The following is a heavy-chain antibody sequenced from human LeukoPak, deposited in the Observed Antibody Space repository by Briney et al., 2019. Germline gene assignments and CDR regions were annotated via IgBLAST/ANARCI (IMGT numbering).Heavy chain of an antibody. CDR2: IRYDGSNK. CDR3: AKSGGGYYYYYYYMDV. D-gene: IGHD2-15*01. Sequence: HPGGSLRLSCAASGFTFSSYVMHWVRQAPGKGLEWVAFIRYDGSNKYYADSVKGRFTISRDNSKNTLYLQMNSLRAEDTAVYYCAKSGGGYYYYYYYMDVWGKGTTVTISS. J-gene: IGHJ6*03. CDR1: GFTFSSYV. V-gene: IGHV3-30*02.